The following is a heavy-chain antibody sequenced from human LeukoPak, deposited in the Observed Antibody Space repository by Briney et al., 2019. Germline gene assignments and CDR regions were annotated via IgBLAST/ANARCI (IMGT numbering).Heavy chain of an antibody. D-gene: IGHD3-10*01. CDR2: ISSSSSYI. CDR1: GFTFSSYS. CDR3: ARLEGSGKLGWFDP. V-gene: IGHV3-21*01. Sequence: PGGSLRLSCAASGFTFSSYSMNWVRQAPGKGLEWVSSISSSSSYIYYADSVKGRFTISRDNAKNSLYLQMNSLRAEDTAVYYCARLEGSGKLGWFDPWGQGTLVTASS. J-gene: IGHJ5*02.